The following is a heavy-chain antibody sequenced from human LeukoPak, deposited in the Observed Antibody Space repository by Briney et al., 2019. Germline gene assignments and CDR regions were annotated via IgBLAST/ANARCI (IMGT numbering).Heavy chain of an antibody. CDR1: GFTFNIYP. CDR3: ARDPSYSGYVIDAFDI. D-gene: IGHD5-12*01. CDR2: ISYDGSNK. V-gene: IGHV3-30*04. Sequence: GGSLRLSCAASGFTFNIYPMHWVRQAPGKGLEWVAIISYDGSNKYYADSVRGRFTISRDNSKNTPYLQMNSLRAEDTAVCYCARDPSYSGYVIDAFDIWGQGTMVTVSS. J-gene: IGHJ3*02.